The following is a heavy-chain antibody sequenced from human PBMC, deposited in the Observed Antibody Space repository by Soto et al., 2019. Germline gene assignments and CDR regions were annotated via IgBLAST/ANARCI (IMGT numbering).Heavy chain of an antibody. Sequence: SETLSLTCAVYGGSFSGYYWSWVRQLPGKGLEWIGEINHGGSTTYNPSLKGRVTIPVATSKNQFSLKLSSGTAADAAVYYCRGYGSGYYYYGMDVWGQGTTVTVSS. CDR2: INHGGST. V-gene: IGHV4-34*01. CDR3: RGYGSGYYYYGMDV. J-gene: IGHJ6*02. D-gene: IGHD3-10*01. CDR1: GGSFSGYY.